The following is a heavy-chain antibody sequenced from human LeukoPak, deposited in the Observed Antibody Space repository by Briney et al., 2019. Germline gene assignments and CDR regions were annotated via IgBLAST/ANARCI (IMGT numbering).Heavy chain of an antibody. CDR1: GDSVSSNSAA. CDR3: ARDHPQGKLRYFDWLLDY. J-gene: IGHJ4*02. D-gene: IGHD3-9*01. V-gene: IGHV6-1*01. CDR2: TYYRSKWYN. Sequence: SQTLSLTCAISGDSVSSNSAAWNWIRQSPSRGLEWLGRTYYRSKWYNDYVVSVKSRITINPDTSKNQFSLQLNSVTPEDTAVYYCARDHPQGKLRYFDWLLDYWGQGTLVTVSS.